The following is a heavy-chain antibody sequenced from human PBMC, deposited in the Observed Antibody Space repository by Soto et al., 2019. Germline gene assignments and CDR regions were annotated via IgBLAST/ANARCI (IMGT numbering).Heavy chain of an antibody. D-gene: IGHD2-21*01. CDR2: FDPEDGET. V-gene: IGHV1-24*01. Sequence: ASVKVSCKVSGYTLTELSMHWVRQAPGKGLEWMGGFDPEDGETIYAQKFQGRVTMTEDTSTDTAYMELSSLRSEDTAVYYCATALIQRNRSWFDPWGHGTLVTVSS. J-gene: IGHJ5*02. CDR3: ATALIQRNRSWFDP. CDR1: GYTLTELS.